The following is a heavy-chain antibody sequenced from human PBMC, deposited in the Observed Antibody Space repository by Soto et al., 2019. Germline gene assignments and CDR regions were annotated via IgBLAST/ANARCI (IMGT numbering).Heavy chain of an antibody. CDR1: GFTFSSYG. D-gene: IGHD6-19*01. Sequence: GGSLRLSCAASGFTFSSYGMHWVRQAPGKGLEWVAVIWYDGSNKYYADSVKGRFTISRDNSKNTLYLQMNSLRAEDTAVYYCAREWVAVAYYYYYGMDVWGQGTTVTVSS. J-gene: IGHJ6*02. CDR3: AREWVAVAYYYYYGMDV. CDR2: IWYDGSNK. V-gene: IGHV3-33*01.